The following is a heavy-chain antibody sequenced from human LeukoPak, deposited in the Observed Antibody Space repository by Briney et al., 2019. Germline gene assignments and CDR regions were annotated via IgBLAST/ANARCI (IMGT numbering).Heavy chain of an antibody. V-gene: IGHV3-7*01. J-gene: IGHJ4*02. CDR3: ARVRKLRTRGVMDPLDY. D-gene: IGHD3-10*01. Sequence: PGGSLRLSCAASGFTFSTYGMHWVRQAPGKGLDWVANIQQDGSEKYYEDSVKGRFIISRDNAKNSLYPQMNSLRAEDTAVYYCARVRKLRTRGVMDPLDYWGQGTLVTVSS. CDR2: IQQDGSEK. CDR1: GFTFSTYG.